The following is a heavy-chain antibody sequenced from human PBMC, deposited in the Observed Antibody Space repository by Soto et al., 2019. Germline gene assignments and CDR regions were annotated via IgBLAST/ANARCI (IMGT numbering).Heavy chain of an antibody. CDR2: IYWTDDK. CDR1: GFSLSTSGMG. Sequence: QITLKESGPTLVKPTQTLTLTCTFSGFSLSTSGMGVAWIRQPPEKALEWLAVIYWTDDKRYSLSLKSRLTITKDTSKNQVVLTMTDMDPVDTATYYCAHRKSSYYGSENTYYYGMDVWGQGTPVTVSS. CDR3: AHRKSSYYGSENTYYYGMDV. D-gene: IGHD3-10*01. V-gene: IGHV2-5*01. J-gene: IGHJ6*02.